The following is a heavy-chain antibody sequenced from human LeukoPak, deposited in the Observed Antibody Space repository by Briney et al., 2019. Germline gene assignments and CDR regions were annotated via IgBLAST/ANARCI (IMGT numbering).Heavy chain of an antibody. Sequence: ASVKVSCKASGYTFTSYGISWVRQAPGQGLEWMGWISAYNGNTNYAQKLQGRVTMTTDTSTSTAYMELRSLRSDDTAVYYCARDLGDGTLSGHDYWAREPWSPSPQ. D-gene: IGHD1-1*01. CDR3: ARDLGDGTLSGHDY. CDR2: ISAYNGNT. CDR1: GYTFTSYG. V-gene: IGHV1-18*01. J-gene: IGHJ4*02.